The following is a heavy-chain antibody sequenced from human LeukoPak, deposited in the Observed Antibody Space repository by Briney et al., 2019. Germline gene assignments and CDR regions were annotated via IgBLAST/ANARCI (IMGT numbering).Heavy chain of an antibody. Sequence: GGSLRLSCAASGFTFSSYSMNWVRQAPGKGLEWVSSISSSSSYIYYADSVKGRFTISRDNAKNSLYLQMNSLRAEDTAVYYCARTRNQQLVPTYYYYYYMDVWGKGTTVTVSS. V-gene: IGHV3-21*01. J-gene: IGHJ6*03. CDR2: ISSSSSYI. D-gene: IGHD6-13*01. CDR1: GFTFSSYS. CDR3: ARTRNQQLVPTYYYYYYMDV.